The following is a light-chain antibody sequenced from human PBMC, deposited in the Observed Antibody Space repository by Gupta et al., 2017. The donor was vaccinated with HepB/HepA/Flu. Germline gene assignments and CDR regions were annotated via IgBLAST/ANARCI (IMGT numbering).Light chain of an antibody. CDR2: GKS. CDR3: NSRDSSGDHVV. V-gene: IGLV3-19*01. CDR1: SLRRFY. J-gene: IGLJ2*01. Sequence: SSELTQDPAVSVALGQTVRITCQGDSLRRFYANWYQQKPGQAPVLVIYGKSSRPPGIPDRFSGTSSGNTASLTITGAQAEDEADYYCNSRDSSGDHVVFGGGTELTVL.